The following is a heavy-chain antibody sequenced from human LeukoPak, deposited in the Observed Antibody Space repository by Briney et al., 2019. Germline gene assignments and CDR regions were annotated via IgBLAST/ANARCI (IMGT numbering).Heavy chain of an antibody. J-gene: IGHJ6*02. V-gene: IGHV3-11*06. CDR2: ISSTSTYT. CDR1: GFTFSDYY. Sequence: GGSLRLSCAASGFTFSDYYMSWIRQAPGKGLEWLSYISSTSTYTNYADSVKGRFTISRDNAKNSLYLQMNSLRAEDTAVYYCAKGYYGMDVWGQGTTVTVSS. CDR3: AKGYYGMDV.